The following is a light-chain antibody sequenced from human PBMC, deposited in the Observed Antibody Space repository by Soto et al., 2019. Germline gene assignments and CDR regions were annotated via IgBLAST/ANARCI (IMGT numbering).Light chain of an antibody. J-gene: IGKJ1*01. CDR3: QQYGRP. CDR2: GAS. CDR1: QSVSSN. V-gene: IGKV3-15*01. Sequence: EIVMTQSPATLSVSLGERATLSCRASQSVSSNLAWYQLKPGQAPRLLIYGASTRATGIPARFSGSGSGTEFTLTISSLQSEDFAVYYCQQYGRPFGQGTKVEIK.